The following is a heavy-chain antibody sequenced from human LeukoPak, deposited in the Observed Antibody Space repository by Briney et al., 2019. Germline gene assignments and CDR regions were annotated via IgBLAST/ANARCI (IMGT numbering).Heavy chain of an antibody. CDR3: AKVGAVAGTGDDY. Sequence: PGGSLRLSCAASGFTFSNAWMSWVRQAPGKGLEWVSAISGSGGSTYYADSVKGRFTISRDNSKNTLYLQMNSLRAEDTAVYYCAKVGAVAGTGDDYWGQGTLVTVSS. CDR2: ISGSGGST. J-gene: IGHJ4*02. D-gene: IGHD6-19*01. V-gene: IGHV3-23*01. CDR1: GFTFSNAW.